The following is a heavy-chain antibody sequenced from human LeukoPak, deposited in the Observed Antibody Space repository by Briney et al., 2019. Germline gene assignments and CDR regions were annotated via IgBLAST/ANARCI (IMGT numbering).Heavy chain of an antibody. Sequence: SVTVSCKASGGTFSSYAISWVRQAPGQGLEWMGGIIPIFGTANYAQKFQGRVTITTDESTSTAYMELSSRRSEDTAVYYCASYYCSGGSCYQPFDYWGQGTLVTVSS. D-gene: IGHD2-15*01. CDR3: ASYYCSGGSCYQPFDY. CDR1: GGTFSSYA. CDR2: IIPIFGTA. V-gene: IGHV1-69*05. J-gene: IGHJ4*02.